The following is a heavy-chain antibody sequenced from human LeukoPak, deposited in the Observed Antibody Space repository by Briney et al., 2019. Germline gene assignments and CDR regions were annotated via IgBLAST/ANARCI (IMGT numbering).Heavy chain of an antibody. D-gene: IGHD2/OR15-2a*01. CDR3: AKPSSIVIVPTALQRSLDY. CDR2: ISGSGGTT. V-gene: IGHV3-23*01. CDR1: GFTFRNYA. J-gene: IGHJ4*02. Sequence: GGSLRLSCTASGFTFRNYAMTWVRQAPGKGLEWVSTISGSGGTTYYADSVKGRLSTCRDNSKNTLSLQMNSLRAEDTAVYYCAKPSSIVIVPTALQRSLDYWGQGALVTVSS.